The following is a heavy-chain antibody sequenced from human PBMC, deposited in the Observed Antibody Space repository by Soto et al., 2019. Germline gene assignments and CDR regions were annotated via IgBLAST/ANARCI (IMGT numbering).Heavy chain of an antibody. CDR1: GFTFSSYG. J-gene: IGHJ3*02. CDR2: ISYDGSNK. D-gene: IGHD3-22*01. Sequence: PGGSLRLSCAASGFTFSSYGMHWVRQAPGKGLEWVAVISYDGSNKYYADSVKGRFTISRDNSKNTLYLQMNSLRAEDTAVYYCAKVQYYYDSGAFDIWGQGTMVTVSS. V-gene: IGHV3-30*18. CDR3: AKVQYYYDSGAFDI.